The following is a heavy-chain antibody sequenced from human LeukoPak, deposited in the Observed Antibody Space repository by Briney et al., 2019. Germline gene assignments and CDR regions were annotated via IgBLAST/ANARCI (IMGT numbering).Heavy chain of an antibody. CDR2: INHSGST. J-gene: IGHJ4*02. Sequence: GSLRLSCAASGFTFSDYYMSWIRQPPGKGLEWIGEINHSGSTNYNPSLKSRVTISVDTSKNQFSLKLSSVTAADTAVYYCARGSSGWPFDYWGQGTLVTVSS. D-gene: IGHD6-19*01. CDR1: GFTFSDYY. CDR3: ARGSSGWPFDY. V-gene: IGHV4-34*01.